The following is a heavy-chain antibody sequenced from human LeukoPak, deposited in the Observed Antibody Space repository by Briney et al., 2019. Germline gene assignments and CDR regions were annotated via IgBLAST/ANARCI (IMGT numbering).Heavy chain of an antibody. J-gene: IGHJ3*01. Sequence: ASVKVSCKASGYTFTSYAVHWVRQAPGQRLEWMGWTNVGNGNTKYSQKFQGRVTITRDTSASAAYMELSSLRVDDTAIYYCARGGGGSMIVDWGQGTMVTVSS. V-gene: IGHV1-3*01. CDR3: ARGGGGSMIVD. CDR2: TNVGNGNT. CDR1: GYTFTSYA. D-gene: IGHD3-22*01.